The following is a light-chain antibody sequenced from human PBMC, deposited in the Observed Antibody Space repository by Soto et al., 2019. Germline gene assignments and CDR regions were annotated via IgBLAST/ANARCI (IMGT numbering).Light chain of an antibody. CDR3: SSYNSFDTDV. V-gene: IGLV2-14*03. CDR2: NVT. J-gene: IGLJ1*01. CDR1: STDIGTYMF. Sequence: QSVLTQPASVSASPGQSITISCTGTSTDIGTYMFVCCYQQHPGKAPKLMIYNVTSRPSGVSNRFSGTKSGNTASLIISGLQAEDEADYYWSSYNSFDTDVFGTGTKVTVL.